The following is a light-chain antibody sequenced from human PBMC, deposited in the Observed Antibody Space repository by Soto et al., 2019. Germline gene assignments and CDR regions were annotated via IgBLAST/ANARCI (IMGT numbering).Light chain of an antibody. J-gene: IGKJ3*01. CDR3: QKYDNWPPFFT. CDR2: GAS. Sequence: EVVMTQSPATLSVSPGDRATLSCRASQNIGTNVAWYQHKPGQAPRLLIYGASTRATDIPPRSSGSGSGSEFSLTVSSLQSEDFAVYYCQKYDNWPPFFTFGPGTKVDI. V-gene: IGKV3-15*01. CDR1: QNIGTN.